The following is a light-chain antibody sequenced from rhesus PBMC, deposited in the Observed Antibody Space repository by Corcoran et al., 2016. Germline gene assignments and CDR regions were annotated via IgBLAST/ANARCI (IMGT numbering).Light chain of an antibody. CDR3: LQYNSAPFP. CDR1: QGISNY. Sequence: DIQMTQSPSSLSASVGDRFTITDRASQGISNYLSWYQQKPGKAPKLLIYEAATLKSGVPSRYSCSGSGTAFNLTISGLQPEDFATYYCLQYNSAPFPFGPGTKLDIK. CDR2: EAA. J-gene: IGKJ3*01. V-gene: IGKV1S21*01.